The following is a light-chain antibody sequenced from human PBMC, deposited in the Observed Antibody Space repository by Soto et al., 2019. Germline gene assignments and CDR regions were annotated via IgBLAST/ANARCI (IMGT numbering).Light chain of an antibody. CDR3: MQATQFPIT. CDR2: KIS. CDR1: QSPVPMDENPS. J-gene: IGKJ5*01. Sequence: IVLPQTPPSSLVPLGQPAPFSCGSGQSPVPMDENPSLSGLQRRPGQPPRLLIYKISDRFSGVPDRFSGSGAGTDFTLKISRVEAEDVGVYYCMQATQFPITCGQGTRRELK. V-gene: IGKV2-24*01.